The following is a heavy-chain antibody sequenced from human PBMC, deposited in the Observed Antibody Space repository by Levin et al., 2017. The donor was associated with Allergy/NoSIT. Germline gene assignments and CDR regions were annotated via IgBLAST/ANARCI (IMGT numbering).Heavy chain of an antibody. CDR2: IYYSGGT. J-gene: IGHJ5*02. Sequence: SETLSLTCAVSGYSITSGYYWGWIRQPPGKGLEWIGDIYYSGGTYYNPSLKSPVTISVDRSKNQFSLKLSSVTAADTAVYYCARSSYSYGDLDNWFDPWGQGTLVIVSS. V-gene: IGHV4-38-2*01. CDR3: ARSSYSYGDLDNWFDP. D-gene: IGHD5-18*01. CDR1: GYSITSGYY.